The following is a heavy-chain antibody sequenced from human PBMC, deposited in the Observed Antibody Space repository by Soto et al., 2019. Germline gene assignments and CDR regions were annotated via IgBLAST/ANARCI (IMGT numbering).Heavy chain of an antibody. V-gene: IGHV3-11*01. D-gene: IGHD4-17*01. J-gene: IGHJ4*02. Sequence: QVQLVESGGGLVKPGGSLRLSCAASGFAFSDPYMSWIRQAPGKGLEWISYISSSGSTIYYADSVKGRFTISRDNAKKSRYLRMDSLTADGTAVYCCARGGASVTTLFDYWGQGTQVTVSS. CDR3: ARGGASVTTLFDY. CDR2: ISSSGSTI. CDR1: GFAFSDPY.